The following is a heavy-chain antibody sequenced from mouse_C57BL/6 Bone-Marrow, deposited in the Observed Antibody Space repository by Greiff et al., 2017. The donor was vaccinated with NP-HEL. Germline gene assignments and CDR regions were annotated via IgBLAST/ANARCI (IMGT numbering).Heavy chain of an antibody. CDR2: INPNYGTT. CDR1: GYSFTDYN. J-gene: IGHJ1*03. V-gene: IGHV1-39*01. Sequence: EVQLQQSGPELVKPGASVKISCKASGYSFTDYNMNWVKQSNGKSLEWIGVINPNYGTTSYNQKFKGKATLTVDQSYSTAYMQLNSLTSGDSAVYYCARPYYYVSSWYFDVWGTGTTVTVSS. D-gene: IGHD1-1*01. CDR3: ARPYYYVSSWYFDV.